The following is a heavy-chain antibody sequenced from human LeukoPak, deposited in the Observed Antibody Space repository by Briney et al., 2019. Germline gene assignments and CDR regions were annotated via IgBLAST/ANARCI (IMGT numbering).Heavy chain of an antibody. CDR3: ARVFIGSASGSRARGNAFDI. J-gene: IGHJ3*02. CDR2: ISGSGGST. D-gene: IGHD5-12*01. V-gene: IGHV3-23*01. CDR1: GFTFSSYA. Sequence: PGGSLRLSCAASGFTFSSYAMSWVRQDPGKGLEWVSAISGSGGSTYYADSVNGRFTISRDNSKNTLYLQMNSLRAEDTAVYYCARVFIGSASGSRARGNAFDIWGQGTMVTVSS.